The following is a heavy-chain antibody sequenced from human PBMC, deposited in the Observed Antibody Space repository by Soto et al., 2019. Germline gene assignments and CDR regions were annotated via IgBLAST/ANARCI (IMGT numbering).Heavy chain of an antibody. Sequence: GGSLRLSCAASGFGFTFSTSAMSWVRQAPGKGLEWVSTISGSGGSTYYADSVKGRFTISRDNSKNTLYLQMNSLRSDDSAVYYCARVRQLVGYFYYYMDVWGNGTTVTVSS. CDR1: GFGFTFSTSA. D-gene: IGHD6-6*01. V-gene: IGHV3-23*01. J-gene: IGHJ6*03. CDR2: ISGSGGST. CDR3: ARVRQLVGYFYYYMDV.